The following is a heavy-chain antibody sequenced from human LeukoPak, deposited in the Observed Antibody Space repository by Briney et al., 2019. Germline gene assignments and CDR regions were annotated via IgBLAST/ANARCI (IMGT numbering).Heavy chain of an antibody. CDR2: ISGSSSTL. CDR3: ARVEKGFWSGFKMDV. CDR1: GFTFSSYG. J-gene: IGHJ6*04. D-gene: IGHD3-3*01. V-gene: IGHV3-48*01. Sequence: GGSLRLSCAASGFTFSSYGMHWVRQAPGKGLEWISYISGSSSTLHYADSVKGRFTISRDNDKNSLYLEMNSLRAEDTAVYFCARVEKGFWSGFKMDVWGKGTAVTVSS.